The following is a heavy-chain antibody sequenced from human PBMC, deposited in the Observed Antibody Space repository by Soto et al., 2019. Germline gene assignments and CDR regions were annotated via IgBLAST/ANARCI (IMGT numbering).Heavy chain of an antibody. CDR2: ISGSGNNI. D-gene: IGHD4-17*01. CDR3: TKDPNGDYIGVFDC. Sequence: EVQLLESGGGLVQPGGSLRLSCAASGLSFSNYALTWVRQAPGKGLEWVSSISGSGNNIKYSDSVKGRFTISRDNSKNMLFLQIDSLRVEDTALYYCTKDPNGDYIGVFDCWGQGTLVTVSS. V-gene: IGHV3-23*01. J-gene: IGHJ4*02. CDR1: GLSFSNYA.